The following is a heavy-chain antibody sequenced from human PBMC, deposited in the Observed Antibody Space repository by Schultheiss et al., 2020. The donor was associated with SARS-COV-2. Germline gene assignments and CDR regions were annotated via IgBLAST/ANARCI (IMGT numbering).Heavy chain of an antibody. CDR1: GFIFNNYA. V-gene: IGHV3-23*01. Sequence: GESLKISCAVSGFIFNNYAMSWVRQAPGQGLEWVSGITGGGRGIYYVDSVKGRFTISRDNSKNTLYLQMNSLRGEDTAVYYCAKDGPWFGEGFHYWGQGTLVTVSS. CDR2: ITGGGRGI. D-gene: IGHD3-10*01. J-gene: IGHJ4*02. CDR3: AKDGPWFGEGFHY.